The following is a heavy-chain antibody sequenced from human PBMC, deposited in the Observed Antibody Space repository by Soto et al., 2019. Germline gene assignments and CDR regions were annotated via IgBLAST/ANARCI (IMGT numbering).Heavy chain of an antibody. CDR2: ITSDTNTI. J-gene: IGHJ4*02. D-gene: IGHD6-19*01. Sequence: EVQLVESGGGLVQPGGSLRLSCAASGFRFNIYSMNWVRQAPGKGLEWSAYITSDTNTIKYADSVKGRFTISRDNARNLVYLQMNSLRDEDRAVYYCARSVEGHFDYWGQGTVVTVSS. CDR1: GFRFNIYS. CDR3: ARSVEGHFDY. V-gene: IGHV3-48*02.